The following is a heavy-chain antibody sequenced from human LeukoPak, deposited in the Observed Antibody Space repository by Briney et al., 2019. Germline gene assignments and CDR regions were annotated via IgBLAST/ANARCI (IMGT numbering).Heavy chain of an antibody. Sequence: GASVKVSCKASGYTFTDYYMHWVRQAPGQGLEWMGWINPNSGGTNYAQKFQGRVTMTRDTSISTAYMELSRLRSDDTAVYYCARGVVPNLPPVYSGYDYSTPDYWGQGTLVTVSS. CDR2: INPNSGGT. D-gene: IGHD5-12*01. V-gene: IGHV1-2*02. CDR3: ARGVVPNLPPVYSGYDYSTPDY. J-gene: IGHJ4*02. CDR1: GYTFTDYY.